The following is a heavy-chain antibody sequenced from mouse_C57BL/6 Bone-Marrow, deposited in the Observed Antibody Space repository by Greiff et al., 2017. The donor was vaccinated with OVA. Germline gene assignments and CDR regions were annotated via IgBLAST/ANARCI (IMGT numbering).Heavy chain of an antibody. D-gene: IGHD3-1*01. CDR3: TRWGLRSAY. V-gene: IGHV1-15*01. J-gene: IGHJ3*01. Sequence: VQLQQSGAELAKPGASVKLSCKASGYTFTDYEMHWVKQTPVHGLEWIGAIDPETGGTAYNQKFKGKAILTADKSSSTAYMELRSLTSEDSAVYYCTRWGLRSAYWGQGTLVTVSA. CDR2: IDPETGGT. CDR1: GYTFTDYE.